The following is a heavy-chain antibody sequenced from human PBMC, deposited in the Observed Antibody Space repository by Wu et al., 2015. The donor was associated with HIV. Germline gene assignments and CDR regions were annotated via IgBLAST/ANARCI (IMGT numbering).Heavy chain of an antibody. J-gene: IGHJ5*02. Sequence: VQLMQSGGEVKKPGASVKVACKSSGYIFSDYGINWVRQAPGQGLEWMGGIIPIFGTANYAQKFQGRVTITTDESTSTAYMELSSLRSEDTAVFYCARELATWGQGTLVTVSS. V-gene: IGHV1-69*05. CDR3: ARELAT. CDR1: GYIFSDYG. CDR2: IIPIFGTA.